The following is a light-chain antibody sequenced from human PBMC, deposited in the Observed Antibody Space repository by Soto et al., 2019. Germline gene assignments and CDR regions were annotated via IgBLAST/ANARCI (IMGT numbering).Light chain of an antibody. CDR1: RGIATS. Sequence: DIQMTQSPSSLSASPGDTVSFTCRASRGIATSVSWYQQKPGAAPKLLIYGASTLQSGVPSRFSGSGSVTDFTLTISGLQPEDFATYFCQHTFSTPPYTFGQGTRLQIK. V-gene: IGKV1-39*01. CDR2: GAS. J-gene: IGKJ2*01. CDR3: QHTFSTPPYT.